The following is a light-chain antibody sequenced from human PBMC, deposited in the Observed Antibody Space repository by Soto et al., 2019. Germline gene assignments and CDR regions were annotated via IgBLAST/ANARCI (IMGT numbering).Light chain of an antibody. Sequence: EIVLTQSPATLSLSPGERATLSCRASQSVSSYLAWYQQKPGQAPRLLIYDASNRATGIPARFSSSGSGTDFTLTISSLEPEDFAVYYCQQRSNWPPKATFGGGTKVEIK. CDR3: QQRSNWPPKAT. J-gene: IGKJ4*01. CDR1: QSVSSY. CDR2: DAS. V-gene: IGKV3-11*01.